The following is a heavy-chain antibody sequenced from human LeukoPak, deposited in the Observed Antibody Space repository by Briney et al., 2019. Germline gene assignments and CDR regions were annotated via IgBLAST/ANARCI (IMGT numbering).Heavy chain of an antibody. CDR1: GGTFSSYA. CDR3: ARRGYDFWSGYSEEFDY. D-gene: IGHD3-3*01. Sequence: SVKVSCKASGGTFSSYAISWVRQAPGQGLEWMGGIIPIFGTANYAQKFQGRVTITADESTSTAYMELSSLRSEDTAVYYCARRGYDFWSGYSEEFDYWGQGTLVTVSS. J-gene: IGHJ4*02. CDR2: IIPIFGTA. V-gene: IGHV1-69*13.